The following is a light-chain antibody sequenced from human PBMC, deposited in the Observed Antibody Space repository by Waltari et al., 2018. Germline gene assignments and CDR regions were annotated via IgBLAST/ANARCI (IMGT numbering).Light chain of an antibody. CDR3: QQYKTSPTWT. Sequence: DIQMTQSPSTLSASVGDSVTITCRARQNIGSSLVWFQQKPGKAPKLLIYEASSLQFGVPSRFSGRGSGAEFTLTISSLQPDDFAAYYCQQYKTSPTWTFGQGTRVELK. CDR1: QNIGSS. J-gene: IGKJ1*01. V-gene: IGKV1-5*03. CDR2: EAS.